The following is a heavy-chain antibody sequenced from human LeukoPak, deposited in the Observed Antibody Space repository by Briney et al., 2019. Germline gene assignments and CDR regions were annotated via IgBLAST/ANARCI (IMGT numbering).Heavy chain of an antibody. Sequence: SVKVSCKSSGGTFSSYAISWVRQAPGQGLEWMGRIIPILGIANYAQKFQGRVTITADKSTSTAYMELSSLRSEDTAVYYCARVYDSSGYYFDYWGQGTLVTVSS. J-gene: IGHJ4*02. CDR2: IIPILGIA. CDR1: GGTFSSYA. V-gene: IGHV1-69*04. CDR3: ARVYDSSGYYFDY. D-gene: IGHD3-22*01.